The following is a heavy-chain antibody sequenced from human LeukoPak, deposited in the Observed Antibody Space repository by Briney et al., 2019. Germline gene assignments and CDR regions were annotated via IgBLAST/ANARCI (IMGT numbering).Heavy chain of an antibody. Sequence: ASVKVSCKASGGTFSSYTISRVRQAPGQGLEWMGRIIPILGIANYAQKFQGRVTITADKSTSTAYMELSSLRSEDTAVYYCARVTPGYGDYYFDYWGQGTLVTVSS. D-gene: IGHD4-17*01. J-gene: IGHJ4*02. CDR3: ARVTPGYGDYYFDY. CDR1: GGTFSSYT. V-gene: IGHV1-69*02. CDR2: IIPILGIA.